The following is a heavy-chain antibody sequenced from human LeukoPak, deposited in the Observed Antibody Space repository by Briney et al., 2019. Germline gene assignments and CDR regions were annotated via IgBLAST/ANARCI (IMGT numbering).Heavy chain of an antibody. D-gene: IGHD6-13*01. J-gene: IGHJ4*02. V-gene: IGHV3-11*04. Sequence: GGSLRLSCAASRFTFSDYYMSWIRQAPGKGLEWISYISSSGSTIYYADSVKGQFTISRDNAKNSLYLQLNSLRAEDTAVYYCARGISSSLDFFDYWGQGTLVTVSS. CDR3: ARGISSSLDFFDY. CDR2: ISSSGSTI. CDR1: RFTFSDYY.